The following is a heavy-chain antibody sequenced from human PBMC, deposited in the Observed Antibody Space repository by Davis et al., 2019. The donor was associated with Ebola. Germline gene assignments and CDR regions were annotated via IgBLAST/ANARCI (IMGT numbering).Heavy chain of an antibody. CDR3: ARGRFSPGWYPPLKY. CDR2: INHIGIT. D-gene: IGHD6-19*01. J-gene: IGHJ4*02. Sequence: PSETLSLTCDVSGGSFTGYYWSWIRQSPGKRLEWIGEINHIGITKYNPSLKSRVTISVDTSRNQFSLNLNSVTAADTAVYYCARGRFSPGWYPPLKYWGQGTLVTVSS. V-gene: IGHV4-34*01. CDR1: GGSFTGYY.